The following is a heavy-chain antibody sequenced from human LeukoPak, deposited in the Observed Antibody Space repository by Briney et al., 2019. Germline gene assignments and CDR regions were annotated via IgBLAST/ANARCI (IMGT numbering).Heavy chain of an antibody. CDR2: ISYDGSNK. D-gene: IGHD3-22*01. CDR1: GFTFSSYA. J-gene: IGHJ5*02. V-gene: IGHV3-30*01. Sequence: GRSLRLSCAASGFTFSSYAMHWVRQAPGKGLEWVAVISYDGSNKYYADSVKGRFTISRDNSKNTLYVQMNSLRAEDTAVYYCATDYYDSRVNWFDPWGQGTLVTVSS. CDR3: ATDYYDSRVNWFDP.